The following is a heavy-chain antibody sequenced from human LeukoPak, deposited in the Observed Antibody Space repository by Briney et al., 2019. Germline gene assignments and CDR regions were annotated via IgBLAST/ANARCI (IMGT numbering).Heavy chain of an antibody. Sequence: GGSLRLSCAASGFTFSSYAMSWVRQAPGKGLEWVSAISGRGGSTYYADSVKGRFTISRDNSKNTLYLQMNSLRAEDTAVYYCAKDVRYSDWLIFDYWGQGTLVTVSS. D-gene: IGHD3-9*01. CDR3: AKDVRYSDWLIFDY. J-gene: IGHJ4*02. V-gene: IGHV3-23*01. CDR2: ISGRGGST. CDR1: GFTFSSYA.